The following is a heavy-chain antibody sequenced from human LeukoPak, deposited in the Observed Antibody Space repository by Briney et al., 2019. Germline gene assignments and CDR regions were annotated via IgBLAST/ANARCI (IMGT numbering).Heavy chain of an antibody. Sequence: QPGRSLRLSCAASGFTFSSYGMHWVRQAPGKGLEWVAVIWYDGGNKYYADSVKGRFTIPRDNSKNTLYLQMNSLRAEDTAVYYCARDSLGTLVRGVIHTYFDYWGQGTLVTVSS. J-gene: IGHJ4*02. CDR3: ARDSLGTLVRGVIHTYFDY. CDR1: GFTFSSYG. CDR2: IWYDGGNK. D-gene: IGHD3-10*01. V-gene: IGHV3-33*01.